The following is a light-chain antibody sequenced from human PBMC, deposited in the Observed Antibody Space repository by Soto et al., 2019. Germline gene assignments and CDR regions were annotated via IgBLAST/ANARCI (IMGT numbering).Light chain of an antibody. J-gene: IGKJ5*01. CDR2: DAS. CDR1: QGISSA. Sequence: AIQLTQSPSSLSASVGDRVTITCRASQGISSALAWYQQKPRKAPKLLIYDASSLESGVPSRFSGSGSGTDFTLTISSLQPEDFATYYCQQFNSYLPTFGQGTRLEIK. CDR3: QQFNSYLPT. V-gene: IGKV1-13*02.